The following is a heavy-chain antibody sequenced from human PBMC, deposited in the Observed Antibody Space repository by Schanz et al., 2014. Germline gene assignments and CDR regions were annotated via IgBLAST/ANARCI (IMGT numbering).Heavy chain of an antibody. V-gene: IGHV3-11*06. CDR1: GFTFRDYY. Sequence: QVQLVESGGGLVKPGGSLRLSCAASGFTFRDYYMSWIRQAPGKGLEWVSSISSSSSYIYYADSVKGRFTISRDNAKNSLYLQMNSLRAEDTAVYYCAREEGWGIAAAGTKHYYYGMDVWGQGTTVTVSS. CDR2: ISSSSSYI. J-gene: IGHJ6*02. CDR3: AREEGWGIAAAGTKHYYYGMDV. D-gene: IGHD6-13*01.